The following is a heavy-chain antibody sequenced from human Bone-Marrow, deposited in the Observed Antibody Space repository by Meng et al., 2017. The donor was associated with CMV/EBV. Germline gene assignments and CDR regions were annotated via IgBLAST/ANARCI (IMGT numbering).Heavy chain of an antibody. V-gene: IGHV1-2*02. CDR3: ATISKGYYYYGSDV. CDR2: INPNSGGT. CDR1: GYTFTGYY. Sequence: ASVKVSCKASGYTFTGYYMHWVRQAPGQGLEWMGWINPNSGGTNYAQKFQGRVTMTRDTYISTAYMELRRLRSDDTDGYYCATISKGYYYYGSDVWGQGTTVTVSS. D-gene: IGHD3-9*01. J-gene: IGHJ6*02.